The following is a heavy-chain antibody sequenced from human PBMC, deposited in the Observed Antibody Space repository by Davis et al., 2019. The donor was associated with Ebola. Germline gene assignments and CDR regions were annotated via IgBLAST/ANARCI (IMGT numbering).Heavy chain of an antibody. CDR1: GFTFSSYG. D-gene: IGHD3-10*01. CDR2: IRYDGSNK. V-gene: IGHV3-30*02. Sequence: GESLKISCAASGFTFSSYGMHWVRQAPGKGLEWVAFIRYDGSNKYYADSVKGRFTISRDNSKNTLYLQMNSLRAEDTAVYYCAKDRGTGYYYYYGMDVWGQGTTVTVSS. CDR3: AKDRGTGYYYYYGMDV. J-gene: IGHJ6*02.